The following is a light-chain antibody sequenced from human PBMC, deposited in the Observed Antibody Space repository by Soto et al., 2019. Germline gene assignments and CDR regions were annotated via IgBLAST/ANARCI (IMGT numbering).Light chain of an antibody. J-gene: IGKJ3*01. CDR3: QQYYSYLT. CDR2: AAS. CDR1: QGISSY. Sequence: AIRMTQSPSSLSASTGDRVTITCRASQGISSYLAWYQQEPGKAPKLLIYAASTLQSVVPSSFSGSGSGTDSTLTISCMQSEDSAAENCQQYYSYLTFGIRNKVPIK. V-gene: IGKV1-8*01.